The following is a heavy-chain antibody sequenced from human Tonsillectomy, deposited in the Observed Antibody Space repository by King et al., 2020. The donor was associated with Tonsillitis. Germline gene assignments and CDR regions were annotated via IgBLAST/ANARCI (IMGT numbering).Heavy chain of an antibody. V-gene: IGHV3-23*04. Sequence: VQLVESGGGLVQPGGSLRLSCAASGFIFSSDAMSWVRQAPGKGLEWVSAISGSGHSTYYADSVKGRFTISRDNPKNTLYLEMNRLRAEDTAVYYCAKFEGGWFDYWGQGTLVTVSS. CDR3: AKFEGGWFDY. D-gene: IGHD6-19*01. J-gene: IGHJ4*02. CDR2: ISGSGHST. CDR1: GFIFSSDA.